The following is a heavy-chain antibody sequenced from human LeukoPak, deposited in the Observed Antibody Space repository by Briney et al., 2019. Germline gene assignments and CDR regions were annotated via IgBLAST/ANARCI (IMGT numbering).Heavy chain of an antibody. CDR3: ARDLPLAYCGGDCYSDYYYGMDV. J-gene: IGHJ6*02. D-gene: IGHD2-21*02. CDR2: INPSGGST. Sequence: GASVKVSCKASGYTFTSYYMRWVRQAPGQGLEWMGIINPSGGSTSYAQKCQGRVTMTRDTSTSTVYMELSSLRSEDTAVYYCARDLPLAYCGGDCYSDYYYGMDVWGQGTTVTVSS. CDR1: GYTFTSYY. V-gene: IGHV1-46*01.